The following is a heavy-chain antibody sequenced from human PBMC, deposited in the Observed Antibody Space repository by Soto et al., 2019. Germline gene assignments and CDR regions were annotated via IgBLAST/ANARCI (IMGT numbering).Heavy chain of an antibody. CDR1: GGSIISGDYY. CDR3: ARAFDILTRYYFDY. J-gene: IGHJ4*02. Sequence: SETLSLTCTVSGGSIISGDYYWSWIRQPPGKGLEWIGYIYYSGSTYYNPSLKSRVTISVDTSKNQFSLKLSSVTAADTAVYYCARAFDILTRYYFDYWGQGTLVTVSS. CDR2: IYYSGST. D-gene: IGHD3-9*01. V-gene: IGHV4-30-4*01.